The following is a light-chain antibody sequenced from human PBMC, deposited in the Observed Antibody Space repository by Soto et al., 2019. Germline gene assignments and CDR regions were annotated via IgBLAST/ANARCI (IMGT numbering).Light chain of an antibody. CDR3: QSYDSSLSGYV. Sequence: QSVPTQPPSVSGDPGQRVTISCTGSSSNIGAGYDVHWYQQLPGTAPKLLIYGNSNRPSGVPDRFSGSKSGTSASLAITGLQAEDEADYYCQSYDSSLSGYVFGTGTKVTVL. J-gene: IGLJ1*01. V-gene: IGLV1-40*01. CDR1: SSNIGAGYD. CDR2: GNS.